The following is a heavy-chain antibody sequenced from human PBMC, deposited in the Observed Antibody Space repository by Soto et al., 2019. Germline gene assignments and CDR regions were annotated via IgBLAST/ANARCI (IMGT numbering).Heavy chain of an antibody. V-gene: IGHV3-30-3*01. CDR3: ARYPELYNGGHYFDH. CDR1: GFTFSSYA. D-gene: IGHD1-1*01. Sequence: GGSLRLSCAASGFTFSSYAMHWVRQAPGKGLEWVAVISYDGSNKYYADSVKGRFTISRDNSKNTLYLQMNGLRAEDTAVYYCARYPELYNGGHYFDHCGQGTLVTVS. CDR2: ISYDGSNK. J-gene: IGHJ4*02.